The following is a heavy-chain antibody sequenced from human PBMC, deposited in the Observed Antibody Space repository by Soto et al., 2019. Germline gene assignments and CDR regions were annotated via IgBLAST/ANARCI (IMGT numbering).Heavy chain of an antibody. V-gene: IGHV3-30-3*01. CDR1: GFTFSSYA. CDR2: ISYDGSNK. CDR3: ARSSYLNWFDP. Sequence: ESGGGVVQPGRSLRLSCAASGFTFSSYAMHWVRQAPGKGLEWVAVISYDGSNKYYADSVKGRFTISRDNSKNTLYLQMNSLRAEDTAVYYCARSSYLNWFDPWGQGTLVTVSS. D-gene: IGHD6-6*01. J-gene: IGHJ5*02.